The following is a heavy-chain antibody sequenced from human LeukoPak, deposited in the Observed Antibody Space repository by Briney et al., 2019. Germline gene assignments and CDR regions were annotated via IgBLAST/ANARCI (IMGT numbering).Heavy chain of an antibody. J-gene: IGHJ4*02. CDR3: GVSGYDSLLNY. CDR2: VSGYNGDT. V-gene: IGHV1-18*04. D-gene: IGHD5-12*01. Sequence: VKVSFKASGCSIPSYGISWVRRAPGRGLGGMGWVSGYNGDTKYSHNFQGRGTMTIDTSTSTAYMELRSLRSDDTAVYYCGVSGYDSLLNYWGQGTLVTVSS. CDR1: GCSIPSYG.